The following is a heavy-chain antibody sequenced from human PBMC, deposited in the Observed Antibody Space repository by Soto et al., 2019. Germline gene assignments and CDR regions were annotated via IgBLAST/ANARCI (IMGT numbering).Heavy chain of an antibody. Sequence: ASVKVSCKASGYTFASYGISWVRQAPGQGLEYMGWIDSNNGNTDYVQKSQGRVTMTTDTSTTTTYMELRGLRSDDTALYYCARVAVAGFWYFDYWGQGTMVTVSS. CDR2: IDSNNGNT. CDR3: ARVAVAGFWYFDY. J-gene: IGHJ4*02. D-gene: IGHD6-19*01. CDR1: GYTFASYG. V-gene: IGHV1-18*04.